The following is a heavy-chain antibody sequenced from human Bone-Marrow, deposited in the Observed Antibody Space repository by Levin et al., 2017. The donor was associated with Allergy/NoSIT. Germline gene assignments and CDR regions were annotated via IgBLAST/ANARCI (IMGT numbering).Heavy chain of an antibody. V-gene: IGHV3-11*01. CDR3: ARDIEAPTFYFYAMDV. J-gene: IGHJ6*02. D-gene: IGHD6-6*01. Sequence: KSGGSLRLSCAASGFTLSDYYISWLRQAPGKGLEWITYVSRSGETVKYADSVKGRFTVSRDKAENYVFLQMSSLRAEDTAIYYCARDIEAPTFYFYAMDVWGRGTTVTVSS. CDR1: GFTLSDYY. CDR2: VSRSGETV.